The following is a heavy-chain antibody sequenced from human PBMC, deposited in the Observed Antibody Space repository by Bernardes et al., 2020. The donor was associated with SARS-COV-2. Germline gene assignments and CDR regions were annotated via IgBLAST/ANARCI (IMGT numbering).Heavy chain of an antibody. CDR2: ISSSSSTI. V-gene: IGHV3-48*04. Sequence: GGSLRLSCAASGFTFSSYSMNWVRQAPGKGLEWVSYISSSSSTIYYADSVKGRFTISRDNAKNSLYLQMNSLRAEDTAVYYCARDGYCSSTSCYTVGYESPWGQGTLVTVSS. J-gene: IGHJ5*02. CDR3: ARDGYCSSTSCYTVGYESP. CDR1: GFTFSSYS. D-gene: IGHD2-2*02.